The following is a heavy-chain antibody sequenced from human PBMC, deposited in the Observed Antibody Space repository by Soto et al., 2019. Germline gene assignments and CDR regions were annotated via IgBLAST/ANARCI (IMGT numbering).Heavy chain of an antibody. V-gene: IGHV3-74*01. J-gene: IGHJ4*02. CDR3: ARDTDGLNY. CDR2: INTDGSII. CDR1: GLIFSNYK. Sequence: GGSLRLSCAASGLIFSNYKMHWVRQAPGKGLVWVSRINTDGSIIDYADSVKGRFTVSRDNAKNTLYLQMNSLRADDTAVYYCARDTDGLNYWGQGTLVTAPQ.